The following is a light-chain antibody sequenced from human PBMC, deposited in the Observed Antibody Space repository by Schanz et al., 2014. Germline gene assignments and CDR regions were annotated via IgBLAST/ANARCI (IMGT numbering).Light chain of an antibody. J-gene: IGLJ2*01. CDR1: SSDVSAYNY. Sequence: QSALTQPASVSGSPGQSITISCTGTSSDVSAYNYVSWFQQDPGKAPKVIISDVSDRPSGVSDRFSGSKSGNTASLTISGLQADNEAEYYCCSYAGSYTLVFGGGTKVTVL. CDR3: CSYAGSYTLV. CDR2: DVS. V-gene: IGLV2-14*01.